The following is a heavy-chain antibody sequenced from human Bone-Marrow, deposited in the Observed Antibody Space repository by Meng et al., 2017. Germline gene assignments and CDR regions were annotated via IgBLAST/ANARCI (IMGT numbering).Heavy chain of an antibody. J-gene: IGHJ6*02. CDR1: GFTFKKYD. CDR2: ISGSGGST. Sequence: GESLKISCAASGFTFKKYDMSWVRQAPGKGLEWVSAISGSGGSTYYADSVKGRFTISRDDSKNTLYLQMNSLRAEDTAVYYCAKDYLYDFWSGYSPNYGMDVWGQGTTVTVSS. CDR3: AKDYLYDFWSGYSPNYGMDV. V-gene: IGHV3-23*01. D-gene: IGHD3-3*01.